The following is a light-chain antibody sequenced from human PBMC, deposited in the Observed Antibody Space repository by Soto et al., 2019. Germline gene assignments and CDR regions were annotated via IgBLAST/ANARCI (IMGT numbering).Light chain of an antibody. CDR1: SSDVGAYNY. J-gene: IGLJ1*01. CDR3: SSLTTRVTYV. CDR2: EVS. Sequence: QSVLTQPASVSGSPGQSVAISCSGTSSDVGAYNYVSWYQQHPGKAPKLLLSEVSNRPSGVSDRFFGSKSGNTASLTISGLQAEDEADYYCSSLTTRVTYVFGTGTKLTVL. V-gene: IGLV2-14*01.